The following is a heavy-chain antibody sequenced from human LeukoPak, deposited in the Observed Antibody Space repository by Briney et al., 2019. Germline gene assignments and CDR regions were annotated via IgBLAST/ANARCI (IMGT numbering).Heavy chain of an antibody. J-gene: IGHJ5*02. V-gene: IGHV4-59*11. CDR1: VGSISSHY. Sequence: SGTLSLTCTVSVGSISSHYWSWIRQPPGKGLEWIGYIHYNWSTNYNPSLKSRVTISVDTSKHQFSLKLSSVTAADTAVYYCARESGSDSSGYLGAGWFDPWGQGTLVTVSS. CDR3: ARESGSDSSGYLGAGWFDP. CDR2: IHYNWST. D-gene: IGHD3-22*01.